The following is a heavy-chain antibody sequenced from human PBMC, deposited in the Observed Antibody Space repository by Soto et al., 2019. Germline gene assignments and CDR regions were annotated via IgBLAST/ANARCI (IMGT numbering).Heavy chain of an antibody. V-gene: IGHV4-34*01. CDR3: ARGYGSGWEFLDY. CDR2: INHSGST. J-gene: IGHJ4*02. D-gene: IGHD6-19*01. Sequence: PSETLSLTCAMSGGYFSGYYWSWIRQPPGKGLEWIGEINHSGSTNYNPSLKSRVTISVDTSKNQFSLKLISVTAADTAVYFCARGYGSGWEFLDYWGQGTLVTVSS. CDR1: GGYFSGYY.